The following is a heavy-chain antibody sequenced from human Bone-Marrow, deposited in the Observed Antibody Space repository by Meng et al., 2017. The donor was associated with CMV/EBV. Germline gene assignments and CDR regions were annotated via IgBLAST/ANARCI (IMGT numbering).Heavy chain of an antibody. CDR1: GFTFNSYE. CDR2: ISSSGSTI. J-gene: IGHJ6*02. Sequence: GGSLRLSCVASGFTFNSYEMNWVRQAPGKGLEWISYISSSGSTIYYADSVKGRFTISRDNSKNTLYLQMNSLRAEDTAVYYCARAGVLRGMDVWGQGTTVTVSS. CDR3: ARAGVLRGMDV. D-gene: IGHD2-8*02. V-gene: IGHV3-48*03.